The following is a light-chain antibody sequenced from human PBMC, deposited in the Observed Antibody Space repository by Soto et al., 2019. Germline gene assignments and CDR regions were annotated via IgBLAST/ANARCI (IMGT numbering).Light chain of an antibody. CDR1: QSVSSSS. Sequence: ETVLTQSPGTLSLSPGERATLSCRASQSVSSSSLGWYQQKPGQAPRLLIYGASNTAPGIPDRFSGRGSGTDFVLTISRLEPEDFAVYYCQHYGSSLWTFGQGTKVDI. CDR3: QHYGSSLWT. V-gene: IGKV3-20*01. J-gene: IGKJ1*01. CDR2: GAS.